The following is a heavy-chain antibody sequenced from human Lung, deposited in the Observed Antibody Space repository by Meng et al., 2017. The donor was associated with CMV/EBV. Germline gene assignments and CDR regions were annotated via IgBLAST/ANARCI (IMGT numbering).Heavy chain of an antibody. CDR1: GFTFSDYY. J-gene: IGHJ3*02. CDR2: ISSSGSTI. D-gene: IGHD5-12*01. Sequence: GESLKISCAASGFTFSDYYMSWIRQAPGKGLEWVSYISSSGSTIYYADSVKGRFTISRDNAKNSLYLQMNSLRAEDTAVYYCARVRTRGYSGYGADAFDIWGQGTMVXVSS. V-gene: IGHV3-11*04. CDR3: ARVRTRGYSGYGADAFDI.